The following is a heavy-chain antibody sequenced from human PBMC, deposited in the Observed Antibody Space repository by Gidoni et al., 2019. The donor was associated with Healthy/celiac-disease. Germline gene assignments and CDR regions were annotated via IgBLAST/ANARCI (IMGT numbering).Heavy chain of an antibody. V-gene: IGHV1-69*01. J-gene: IGHJ4*02. CDR2: IIPIFGTA. CDR1: GGTFSSYA. CDR3: ARVGRLWWDCSSTSCYFDY. D-gene: IGHD2-2*01. Sequence: QVQLVQSGAEVKKPGSSVKVSCKASGGTFSSYAISWVRQAPGQGLEWMGGIIPIFGTANYAQKFQGRVTITADESTSTAYMELSSLRSEDTAVYYCARVGRLWWDCSSTSCYFDYWGQGTLVTVSS.